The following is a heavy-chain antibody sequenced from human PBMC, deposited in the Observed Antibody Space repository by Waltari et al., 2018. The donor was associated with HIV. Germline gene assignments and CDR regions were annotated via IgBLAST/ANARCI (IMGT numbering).Heavy chain of an antibody. D-gene: IGHD1-26*01. V-gene: IGHV1-3*01. CDR1: GYTFTSYA. CDR3: ARDRPGSLNQNWFDP. Sequence: QVQLVQSGAEVKKPGASVKVSCKASGYTFTSYAMHWVRQAPGQRLEWMGWINAGNGNTKYSQKFQGRVTITRDTSASTAYMELSSLRSEDTAVYYCARDRPGSLNQNWFDPWGQGTLVTVSS. J-gene: IGHJ5*02. CDR2: INAGNGNT.